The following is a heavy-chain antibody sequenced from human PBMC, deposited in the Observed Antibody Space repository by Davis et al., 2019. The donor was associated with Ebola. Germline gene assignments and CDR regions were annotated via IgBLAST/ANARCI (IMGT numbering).Heavy chain of an antibody. CDR3: AREQVGPDY. V-gene: IGHV1-18*04. CDR2: INSYNGDT. D-gene: IGHD2-2*01. CDR1: GYTFTTYT. J-gene: IGHJ4*02. Sequence: ASVKVSCKTSGYTFTTYTLTWVRQAPGQGLEWMGWINSYNGDTNYAQKFQGRINMTADTSTNTAYMELRGLTSGDTAFYFCAREQVGPDYWGQGTLVTVSS.